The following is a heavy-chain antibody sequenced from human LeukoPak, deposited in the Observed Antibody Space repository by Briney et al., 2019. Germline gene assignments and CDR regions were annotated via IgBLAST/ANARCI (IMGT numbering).Heavy chain of an antibody. D-gene: IGHD3-10*01. J-gene: IGHJ5*02. V-gene: IGHV1-69*01. CDR1: GGTFRSYA. CDR3: ARDRASGITMVPWFDP. CDR2: IIPIFGTA. Sequence: SAKVSCKASGGTFRSYAISWVRQAPGQGLEWMGGIIPIFGTANYAQKFQGRVTITADESTSTAYMELSSLRSEDTAVYYCARDRASGITMVPWFDPWGQGTLVTVSS.